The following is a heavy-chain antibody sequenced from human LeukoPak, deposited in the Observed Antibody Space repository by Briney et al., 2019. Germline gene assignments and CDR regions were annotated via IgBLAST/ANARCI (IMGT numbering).Heavy chain of an antibody. V-gene: IGHV3-43*01. CDR3: AKDTSAGIVVDGTSWYYYYMDV. Sequence: PGGSLILSCAASGFIFSNYTMHWVRQAPGKGLEWVSLISWDGGSTYYADSVKGRFTISRDNSKKSLYLQMNSLRTEDTALYYCAKDTSAGIVVDGTSWYYYYMDVWGKGTTVTVSS. D-gene: IGHD2-2*01. CDR1: GFIFSNYT. CDR2: ISWDGGST. J-gene: IGHJ6*03.